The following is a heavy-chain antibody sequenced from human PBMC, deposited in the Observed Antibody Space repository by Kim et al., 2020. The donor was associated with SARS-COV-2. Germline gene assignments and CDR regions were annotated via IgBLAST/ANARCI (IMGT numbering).Heavy chain of an antibody. CDR1: GFTLSTYS. CDR3: ARAREQLVRGGFDP. V-gene: IGHV3-21*01. CDR2: ISGDSSFI. D-gene: IGHD6-6*01. Sequence: GGSLRLSCSASGFTLSTYSMSWVRQAPGKGLEWVSSISGDSSFIFYADSLKGRFTISRDNAKNSLYLQMNSLTAEDTAVYYCARAREQLVRGGFDPWGQGTLVTVSS. J-gene: IGHJ5*02.